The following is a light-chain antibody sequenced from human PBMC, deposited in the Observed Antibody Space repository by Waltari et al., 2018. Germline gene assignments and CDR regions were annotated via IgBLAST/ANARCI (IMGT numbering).Light chain of an antibody. CDR3: SSYTSVSTYVI. J-gene: IGLJ2*01. CDR1: SSDVGGHNY. Sequence: QSALTQPASVSGSPGQSITISCTGTSSDVGGHNYVSWYQLHPGKAPNPILYEVTSRPSGVSNRFSGSKSGNTASLTISGLQAEDEADYYCSSYTSVSTYVIFGGGTKLTVL. CDR2: EVT. V-gene: IGLV2-14*01.